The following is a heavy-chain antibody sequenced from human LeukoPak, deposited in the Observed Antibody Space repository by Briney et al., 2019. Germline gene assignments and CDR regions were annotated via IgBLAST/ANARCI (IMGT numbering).Heavy chain of an antibody. CDR1: GFTFSSYA. J-gene: IGHJ4*02. Sequence: PGGSLRLSCAASGFTFSSYAMSWVRQAPGKGLEWVAFIRYDGSNKYYADSVKGRFTISRDNSKNTLYLQMNSLRAEDTAVYYCAKEFGFGELLDSPTYFDYWGQGTLVTVSS. V-gene: IGHV3-30*02. D-gene: IGHD3-10*01. CDR2: IRYDGSNK. CDR3: AKEFGFGELLDSPTYFDY.